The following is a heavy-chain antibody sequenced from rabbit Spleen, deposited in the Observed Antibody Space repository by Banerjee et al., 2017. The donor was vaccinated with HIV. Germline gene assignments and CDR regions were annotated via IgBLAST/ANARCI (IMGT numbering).Heavy chain of an antibody. CDR3: ARFYAGYGDFGYAAM. V-gene: IGHV1S45*01. D-gene: IGHD7-1*01. CDR2: ISAGNSPGT. CDR1: GFSFSNNYV. J-gene: IGHJ3*01. Sequence: QEQLEESGGDLVKPGASLTLTYTASGFSFSNNYVMCWVRQAPGKGLEWIACISAGNSPGTYYASWAKGRFTISKTSSTTVTLQMTSLTAADTATYFCARFYAGYGDFGYAAMWGQGTLVTVS.